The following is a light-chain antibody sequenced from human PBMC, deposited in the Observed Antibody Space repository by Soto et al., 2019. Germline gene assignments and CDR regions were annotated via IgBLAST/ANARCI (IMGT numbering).Light chain of an antibody. J-gene: IGLJ2*01. CDR1: SRDVGGNDY. CDR3: TSYGGSSSKHVV. CDR2: EVS. V-gene: IGLV2-8*01. Sequence: QSALTQPPSASGSPGQSVTISCTATSRDVGGNDYVSWYQQHPGKAPKVMIYEVSKRPSGVPDRFSGSKSGYTASLTVSGLQAEDDADYYCTSYGGSSSKHVVFGGGTKLTVL.